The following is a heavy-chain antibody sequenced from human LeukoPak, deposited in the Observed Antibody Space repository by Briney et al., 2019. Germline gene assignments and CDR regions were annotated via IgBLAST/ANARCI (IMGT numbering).Heavy chain of an antibody. CDR3: AHQVPPNDEFFDH. V-gene: IGHV3-23*01. Sequence: PGGSLRLSCVSSGFTFSSYSRHWVRQAPGEGLEWLSGISNTGRATDYADSIKGRFTISRDNSKNTVFLQMNSLRAEDTAEYFCAHQVPPNDEFFDHWGQGTLVTVSS. J-gene: IGHJ5*02. CDR1: GFTFSSYS. CDR2: ISNTGRAT.